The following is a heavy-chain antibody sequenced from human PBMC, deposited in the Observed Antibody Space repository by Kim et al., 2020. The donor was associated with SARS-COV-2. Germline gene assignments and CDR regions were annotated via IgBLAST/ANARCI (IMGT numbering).Heavy chain of an antibody. CDR3: VDGYQYFDY. D-gene: IGHD5-12*01. Sequence: SSDIHCVDSVQGRFTIARDNTKNSLYLHMNSLRADDTAVYYCVDGYQYFDYWGQGILVTVSS. CDR2: SSDI. V-gene: IGHV3-21*01. J-gene: IGHJ4*02.